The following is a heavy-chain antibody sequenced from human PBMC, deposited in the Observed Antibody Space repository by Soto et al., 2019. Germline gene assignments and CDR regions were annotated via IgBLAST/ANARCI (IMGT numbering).Heavy chain of an antibody. CDR2: IYPGDSDT. CDR1: GYSFTSYW. CDR3: ARAQDYYYYGMDV. J-gene: IGHJ6*02. V-gene: IGHV5-51*01. Sequence: SLKISCKGSGYSFTSYWIGWVRQMPGKGLEWMGIIYPGDSDTRYSPSFQGQVTISADKSISTAYLQWSSPKASDTAMYYCARAQDYYYYGMDVWGQGTTVTVSS.